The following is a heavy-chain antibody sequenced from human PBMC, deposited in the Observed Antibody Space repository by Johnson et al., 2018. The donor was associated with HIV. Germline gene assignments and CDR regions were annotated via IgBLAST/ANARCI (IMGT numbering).Heavy chain of an antibody. CDR3: ARDSASRQQLLNSDAFDI. CDR1: GFTFSSYA. J-gene: IGHJ3*02. Sequence: VQLVESGGGVVQPGRSLRLSCAASGFTFSSYAMHWVRQAPGKGLEWVAVISYDGSNKYYADSVKGRFTISRDNSKNTLYLQMNSLRAEDTAVYYCARDSASRQQLLNSDAFDIWGQGTMVTVSS. V-gene: IGHV3-30-3*01. D-gene: IGHD6-13*01. CDR2: ISYDGSNK.